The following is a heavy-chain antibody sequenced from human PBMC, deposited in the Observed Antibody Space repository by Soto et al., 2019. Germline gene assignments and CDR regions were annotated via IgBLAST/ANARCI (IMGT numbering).Heavy chain of an antibody. D-gene: IGHD3-22*01. CDR3: ARMAGYDSSGYYYYYGMDV. Sequence: ASVKVSCKASGYTFSNYYMHWVRQAPGQGLEWMGIINPSGGSTSYAQKFQGRVTMTRDTSTSTVYMELSSLRSEDTAVYYCARMAGYDSSGYYYYYGMDVWGQGTTVTVSS. CDR1: GYTFSNYY. CDR2: INPSGGST. J-gene: IGHJ6*02. V-gene: IGHV1-46*01.